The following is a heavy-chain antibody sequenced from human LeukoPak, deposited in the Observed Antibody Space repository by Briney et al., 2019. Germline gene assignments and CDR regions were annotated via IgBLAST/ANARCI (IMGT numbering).Heavy chain of an antibody. CDR3: ASRRDGYSYYFDY. J-gene: IGHJ4*02. Sequence: GGSLRLSCAASGFTFSTYGMNWVRQVPGKGLEWVAFIRYDGSNKYYADSVKGRFTISRDNSKNTLYLQMNSLRREDTAVYYCASRRDGYSYYFDYWGQGTLVTVSS. CDR2: IRYDGSNK. V-gene: IGHV3-30*02. CDR1: GFTFSTYG. D-gene: IGHD5-24*01.